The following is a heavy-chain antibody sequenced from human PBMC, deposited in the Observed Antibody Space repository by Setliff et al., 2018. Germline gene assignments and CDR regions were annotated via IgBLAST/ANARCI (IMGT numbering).Heavy chain of an antibody. CDR3: RFWSGYYKNDY. Sequence: KPSETLSLTCTVYGVSFSDYYWGWVRQSPGKGLDWIGEINHSGTTNYDPSLEGRISISVDTSKRQFSLKLTSVTAADMAVYYYRFWSGYYKNDYWAQGTLVTVSS. V-gene: IGHV4-34*01. CDR2: INHSGTT. D-gene: IGHD3-3*01. J-gene: IGHJ4*02. CDR1: GVSFSDYY.